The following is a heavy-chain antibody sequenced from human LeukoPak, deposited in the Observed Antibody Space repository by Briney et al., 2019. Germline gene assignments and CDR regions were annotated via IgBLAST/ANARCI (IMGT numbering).Heavy chain of an antibody. Sequence: PSETLSLTCTVSGXSISNYYWSWIRQPPGKGLEWIGYIYYNGNINYNPSLRSRVTISVDTSKNQFSLKLSSVTAADTAVYYCASYYYDSSGYYYGEYNWFDPWGQGTLVTVSS. CDR2: IYYNGNI. V-gene: IGHV4-59*01. J-gene: IGHJ5*02. CDR3: ASYYYDSSGYYYGEYNWFDP. D-gene: IGHD3-22*01. CDR1: GXSISNYY.